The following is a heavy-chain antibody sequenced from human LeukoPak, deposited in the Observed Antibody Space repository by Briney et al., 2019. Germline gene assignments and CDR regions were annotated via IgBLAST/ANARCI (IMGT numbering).Heavy chain of an antibody. CDR1: GASINKDY. J-gene: IGHJ3*01. CDR3: VRASADSGGAFDV. Sequence: SDTLSLTCTVSGASINKDYWAWIRQPPGRGLEWIGYVIDSDFNEANEDITNYNPSLETRVTTSRDTPKNQFSLKLSSMTAADTAIYYCVRASADSGGAFDVWGHGTVVTVSS. V-gene: IGHV4-59*01. CDR2: VIDSDFNEANEDIT. D-gene: IGHD2-15*01.